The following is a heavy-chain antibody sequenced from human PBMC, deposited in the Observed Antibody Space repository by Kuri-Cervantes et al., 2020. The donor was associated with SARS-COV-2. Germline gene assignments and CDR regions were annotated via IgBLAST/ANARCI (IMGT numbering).Heavy chain of an antibody. D-gene: IGHD3-22*01. Sequence: SVKVSCKASGGTFSSYALSWVRQAPGQGLEWMGGIIPIFGTANYAQKFQGRVMITADESTSTAYMELSSLRSEDTAVYYRALGYWGSGYPRYYYYMDVWGKGTTVTVSS. J-gene: IGHJ6*03. CDR2: IIPIFGTA. CDR1: GGTFSSYA. V-gene: IGHV1-69*13. CDR3: ALGYWGSGYPRYYYYMDV.